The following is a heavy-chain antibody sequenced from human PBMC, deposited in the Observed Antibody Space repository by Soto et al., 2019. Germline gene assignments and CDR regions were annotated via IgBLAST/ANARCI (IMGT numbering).Heavy chain of an antibody. CDR3: ARVSTYSSSWYGRGLYYYGMDV. CDR1: GFTFSSYA. J-gene: IGHJ6*02. Sequence: VQLVESGGGVVQPGRSLRLSCAASGFTFSSYAMHWVRQAPGKGLEWVAVISYDGSNKYYADSVKGRFTISRDNSKNTLYLQMNSLRAEDTAVYYCARVSTYSSSWYGRGLYYYGMDVWGQGTTVTVSS. CDR2: ISYDGSNK. D-gene: IGHD6-13*01. V-gene: IGHV3-30-3*01.